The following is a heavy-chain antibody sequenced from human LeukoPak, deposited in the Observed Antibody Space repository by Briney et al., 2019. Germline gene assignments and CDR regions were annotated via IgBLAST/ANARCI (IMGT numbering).Heavy chain of an antibody. V-gene: IGHV4-34*01. CDR2: INHSGST. D-gene: IGHD5-18*01. J-gene: IGHJ6*02. Sequence: PSETLSLTCAVYGGSFSGYYWSWIRQPPGKGLEWIGEINHSGSTNYNPSLKSRVTISVDTSKNQFSLKLTSVTAADTAVYYCARGQLYSYAVQGVYYYGLDVWGQGTTVTVSS. CDR3: ARGQLYSYAVQGVYYYGLDV. CDR1: GGSFSGYY.